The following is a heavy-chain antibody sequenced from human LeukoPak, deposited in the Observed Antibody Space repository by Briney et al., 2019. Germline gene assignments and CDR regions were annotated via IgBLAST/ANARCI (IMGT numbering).Heavy chain of an antibody. CDR2: INPSGGST. Sequence: ASVKVSCKASGYTFTSYYLHWVRQAPGQGLEWMGIINPSGGSTSYAQKFQGRVTMTRDTSTSTVYMQLSSLRSEDTAVYYCARARRNYDSLDYWGQGTLVIVSS. CDR3: ARARRNYDSLDY. D-gene: IGHD3-22*01. V-gene: IGHV1-46*01. CDR1: GYTFTSYY. J-gene: IGHJ4*02.